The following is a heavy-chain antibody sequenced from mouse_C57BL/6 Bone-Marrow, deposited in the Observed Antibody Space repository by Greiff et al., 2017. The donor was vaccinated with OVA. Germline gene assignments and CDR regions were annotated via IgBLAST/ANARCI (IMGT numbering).Heavy chain of an antibody. CDR3: AREMVTPYFDY. CDR2: IYPGDGDT. J-gene: IGHJ2*01. Sequence: QVQLQQSGAELVKPGASVKISCKASGYAFSSYWMNWVKQRPGKGLEWIGQIYPGDGDTNYNEKFKGKATLTADKSSSTAYMELRSLTSEDSAVYFCAREMVTPYFDYWGQGTTLTVSS. CDR1: GYAFSSYW. D-gene: IGHD2-2*01. V-gene: IGHV1-80*01.